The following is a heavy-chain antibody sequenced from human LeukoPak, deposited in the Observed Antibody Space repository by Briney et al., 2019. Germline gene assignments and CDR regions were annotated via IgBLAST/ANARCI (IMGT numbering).Heavy chain of an antibody. CDR2: SYHSGST. CDR3: ARGGITIFGVVIPYAFDI. CDR1: GGSISSGGYS. Sequence: SQTLSLTCAVSGGSISSGGYSWRWIRQPPGKGLVWIGYSYHSGSTYYNPSLKSRVTISVDRSKNQFSLKLSSVIAADTAVYYCARGGITIFGVVIPYAFDIWGQGTMVTVSS. V-gene: IGHV4-30-2*01. D-gene: IGHD3-3*01. J-gene: IGHJ3*02.